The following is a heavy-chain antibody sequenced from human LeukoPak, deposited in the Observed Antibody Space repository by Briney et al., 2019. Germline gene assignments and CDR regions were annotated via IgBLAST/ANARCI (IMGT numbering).Heavy chain of an antibody. CDR2: ISGYNGNT. D-gene: IGHD3-10*01. CDR3: ARVRGSEGVMVRVFDY. V-gene: IGHV1-18*01. CDR1: GYTFSNYY. J-gene: IGHJ4*02. Sequence: GASVKVSCKASGYTFSNYYITWVRQAPGQGLEWMGWISGYNGNTNYAQNLQGRVTMTTDTSTSTAYMELRSLRSDDTAVYYCARVRGSEGVMVRVFDYWGQGTLVTVSS.